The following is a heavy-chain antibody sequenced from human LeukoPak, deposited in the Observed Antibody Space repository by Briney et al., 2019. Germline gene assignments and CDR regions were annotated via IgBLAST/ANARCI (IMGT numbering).Heavy chain of an antibody. D-gene: IGHD4-23*01. CDR1: GYTFTSYG. CDR3: ARVRGGNWN. V-gene: IGHV1-2*06. Sequence: GASVKVSCKASGYTFTSYGISWVRQAPGQGLEWMGRINPNSGGTNYAQKFQGRVTMTRDTSISTAYMELSRLRSDDTAVYYCARVRGGNWNWGQGTLVTVSS. CDR2: INPNSGGT. J-gene: IGHJ4*02.